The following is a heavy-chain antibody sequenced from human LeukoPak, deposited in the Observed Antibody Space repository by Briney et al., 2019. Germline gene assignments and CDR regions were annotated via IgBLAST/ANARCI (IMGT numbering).Heavy chain of an antibody. V-gene: IGHV3-53*01. Sequence: GGSLRLSCAASGFTVSSNYMSWVRQAPGKGLEWVPVIYSGGSTYYADSVKGRFTISRDNSKNTLYLQMNSLRAEDTAVYYCARCYDYYDSSGAPFDPWGQGTLVTVSS. CDR2: IYSGGST. D-gene: IGHD3-22*01. J-gene: IGHJ5*02. CDR1: GFTVSSNY. CDR3: ARCYDYYDSSGAPFDP.